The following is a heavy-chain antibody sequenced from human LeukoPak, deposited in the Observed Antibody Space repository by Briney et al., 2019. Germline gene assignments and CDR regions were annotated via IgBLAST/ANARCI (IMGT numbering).Heavy chain of an antibody. J-gene: IGHJ4*02. CDR3: ARRDRYSSNWPFDI. Sequence: PSETLSLTCAVYGGSFSGYYWSWLRQSPGKGLEWIGEINYSGTTNYNPSLKSRVTISVDTSKNQLSLKLTSVTAADMTVYYCARRDRYSSNWPFDIWGQGTLVTVSS. V-gene: IGHV4-34*01. D-gene: IGHD6-13*01. CDR1: GGSFSGYY. CDR2: INYSGTT.